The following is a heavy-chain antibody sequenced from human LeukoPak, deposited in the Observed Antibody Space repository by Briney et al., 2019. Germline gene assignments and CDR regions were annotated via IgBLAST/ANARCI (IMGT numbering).Heavy chain of an antibody. Sequence: SETLSLTCAVYGGSFSGYYWSWIRQPPGKGLEWIGEINHSGSTNYNPSLKSRVAISVDTSKNQFSLKLSSVTAADTAVYYCARVCIRGVAYWGQGTLVTVSS. CDR2: INHSGST. CDR1: GGSFSGYY. V-gene: IGHV4-34*01. D-gene: IGHD2-8*01. CDR3: ARVCIRGVAY. J-gene: IGHJ4*02.